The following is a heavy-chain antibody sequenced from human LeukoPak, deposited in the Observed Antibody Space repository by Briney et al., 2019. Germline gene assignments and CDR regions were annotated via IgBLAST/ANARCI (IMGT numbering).Heavy chain of an antibody. CDR3: ARAPVTTIGYFDL. CDR1: GYTFTGYY. V-gene: IGHV1-2*02. Sequence: ASVKVSCKASGYTFTGYYMDWVRQAPGQGLEWMGWINPNSGGTNYAQKFQGRVTMTRDTSISTAYMELSRLRSDDTAVYYCARAPVTTIGYFDLWGRGTLVTVSS. CDR2: INPNSGGT. J-gene: IGHJ2*01. D-gene: IGHD4-17*01.